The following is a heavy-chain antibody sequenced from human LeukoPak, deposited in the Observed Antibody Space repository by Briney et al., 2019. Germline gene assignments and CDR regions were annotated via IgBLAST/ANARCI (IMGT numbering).Heavy chain of an antibody. D-gene: IGHD4-17*01. J-gene: IGHJ1*01. CDR1: GYTFTSYD. Sequence: ASVKVSCKASGYTFTSYDINWVRQATGQGLEWMGWMNPNSGNTGYAQKFQGRVTMTRNTSISTAYMELSSLRSEDTAVYYCARGLRTRNDYGDYVVYFQHWARAPWSPSPQ. CDR3: ARGLRTRNDYGDYVVYFQH. V-gene: IGHV1-8*01. CDR2: MNPNSGNT.